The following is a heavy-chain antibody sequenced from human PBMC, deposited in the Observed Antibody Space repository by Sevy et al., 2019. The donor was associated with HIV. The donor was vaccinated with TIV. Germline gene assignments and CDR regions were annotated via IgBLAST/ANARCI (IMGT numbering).Heavy chain of an antibody. V-gene: IGHV3-23*01. CDR3: AKALNPALESMIEVIFRTLKGFDV. CDR2: ISATGSST. Sequence: GGSLRLSCAAYGFTFNTHAMNWVRQAPGKGLEWVSVISATGSSTYYADSVKGRFTISRDNSKNTLYLQMNSLKAEDRAVYYCAKALNPALESMIEVIFRTLKGFDVWGQGTMVTVSS. CDR1: GFTFNTHA. D-gene: IGHD3-22*01. J-gene: IGHJ3*01.